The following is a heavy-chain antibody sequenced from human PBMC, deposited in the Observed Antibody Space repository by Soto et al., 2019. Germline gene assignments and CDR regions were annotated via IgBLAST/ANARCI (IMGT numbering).Heavy chain of an antibody. CDR3: ARGPWCSGGSCLYYYYYGMDV. Sequence: QVQLVQSGAEVKKPGASVKVSCKASGYTFTSYAMHWVRQAPGQRLEWMGWINAGNGNTKYSQKFQGRVTITRDTSASTAYMELSSLRSEDTAVYYCARGPWCSGGSCLYYYYYGMDVW. CDR2: INAGNGNT. CDR1: GYTFTSYA. J-gene: IGHJ6*01. V-gene: IGHV1-3*01. D-gene: IGHD2-15*01.